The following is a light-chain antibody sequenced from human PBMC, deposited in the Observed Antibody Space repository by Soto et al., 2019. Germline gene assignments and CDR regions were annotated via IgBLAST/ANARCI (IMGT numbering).Light chain of an antibody. CDR2: GAS. J-gene: IGKJ5*01. CDR1: ESVRSN. Sequence: EIVVTQSPATLSVPPGDRATLSCRASESVRSNLAWYQQKPGQAPRLLIHGASIRAADIPDRFSGSGSGTEFTLTISTLQSEDFAVYYCQQYYDWPTITFGQGTRLE. V-gene: IGKV3-15*01. CDR3: QQYYDWPTIT.